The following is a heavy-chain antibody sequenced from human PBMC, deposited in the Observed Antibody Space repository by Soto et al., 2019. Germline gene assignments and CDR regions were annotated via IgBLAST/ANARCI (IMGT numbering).Heavy chain of an antibody. D-gene: IGHD3-16*01. CDR2: INAGNGNT. V-gene: IGHV1-3*01. J-gene: IGHJ4*02. Sequence: ASVKVSCKASGYTFTSYAMHWVRQAPGQRLEWMGWINAGNGNTKYSQKFQGRVTITRDTSASTAYMELSSLRSEDTAVYYCARGRDPNMITFGGGFHYWGQGTLVTVSS. CDR3: ARGRDPNMITFGGGFHY. CDR1: GYTFTSYA.